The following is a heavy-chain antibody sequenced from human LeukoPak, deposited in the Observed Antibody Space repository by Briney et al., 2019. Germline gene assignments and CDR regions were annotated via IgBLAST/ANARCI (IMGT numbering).Heavy chain of an antibody. Sequence: GGSLRLSCAASGFTFSSYAMSWVRQAPGKGLEWVSVISVGGDITHYADSVKGRFTISRSNSKNTLYLQMYSLRAEDTAVYYCAKAYCSSSSCSSDYWGQGTLVTVSS. D-gene: IGHD2-2*01. V-gene: IGHV3-23*01. J-gene: IGHJ4*02. CDR2: ISVGGDIT. CDR3: AKAYCSSSSCSSDY. CDR1: GFTFSSYA.